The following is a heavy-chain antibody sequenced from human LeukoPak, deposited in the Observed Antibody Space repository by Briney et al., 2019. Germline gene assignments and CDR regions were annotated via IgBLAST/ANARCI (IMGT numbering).Heavy chain of an antibody. Sequence: PGGSLRLSCAASGFPFNTYAMNWVRQAPGKGLEWVSGIDGSGTTTFYADSVKGRFTISRDNSMNTVYLQMNSLRAEDTVVYYCAKKSVPNTPPTFDYWGQGALVTVSS. CDR2: IDGSGTTT. V-gene: IGHV3-23*05. D-gene: IGHD2-2*02. J-gene: IGHJ4*02. CDR3: AKKSVPNTPPTFDY. CDR1: GFPFNTYA.